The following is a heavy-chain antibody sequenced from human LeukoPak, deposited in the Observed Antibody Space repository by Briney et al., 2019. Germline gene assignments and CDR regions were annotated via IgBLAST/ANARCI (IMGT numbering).Heavy chain of an antibody. CDR2: ISGGSGSST. Sequence: PGGSLRLSCAASGFTFDDYAMHWVRQAPGKGLEWVSGISGGSGSSTYYADSVKGRFTISRDNSKNTLYLQMNSLRAEDTAVYYCAKAGYCSSTSCLEDYWGQGTLVTVSS. D-gene: IGHD2-2*01. J-gene: IGHJ4*02. CDR1: GFTFDDYA. V-gene: IGHV3-23*01. CDR3: AKAGYCSSTSCLEDY.